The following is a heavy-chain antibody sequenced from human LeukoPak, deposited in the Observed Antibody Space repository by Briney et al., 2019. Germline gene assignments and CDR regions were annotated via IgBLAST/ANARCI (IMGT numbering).Heavy chain of an antibody. Sequence: ASVKVSCKASGYTFTDYYMHWVRQAPGQGLEWMGWINPDTGGTNYAQKFQGRVTLTRDTSISTAYMELSRLTSDDTAVYFCAVNWRSGFFDYWGQGTLVTVSS. CDR3: AVNWRSGFFDY. J-gene: IGHJ4*02. CDR2: INPDTGGT. CDR1: GYTFTDYY. D-gene: IGHD3-3*01. V-gene: IGHV1-2*02.